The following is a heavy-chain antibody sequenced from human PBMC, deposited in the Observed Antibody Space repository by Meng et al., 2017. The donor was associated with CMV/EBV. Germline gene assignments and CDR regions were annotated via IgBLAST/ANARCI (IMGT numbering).Heavy chain of an antibody. Sequence: GESLKISCAASGFTFSSYWMHWVRQAPGKGLVWVSRINSDGSSTSYADSVKGRLTISRDNARNTLYLQMNSLRAEDTAVYYCAREAAAGAPDYWGQGTLVTVSS. V-gene: IGHV3-74*01. CDR2: INSDGSST. J-gene: IGHJ4*02. CDR1: GFTFSSYW. CDR3: AREAAAGAPDY. D-gene: IGHD6-13*01.